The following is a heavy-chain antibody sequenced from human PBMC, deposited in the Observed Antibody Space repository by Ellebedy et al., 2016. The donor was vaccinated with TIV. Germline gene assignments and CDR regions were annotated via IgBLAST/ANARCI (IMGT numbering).Heavy chain of an antibody. CDR3: ARNSYEWSSRGGFDY. D-gene: IGHD3-3*01. Sequence: ASVKVSCKASGGTFSSYAISWVRQAPGQGLEWMGGIIPIFGTANYAQKFQGRVTITADESTSTAYMELSSLRSEDTAVYYCARNSYEWSSRGGFDYWGQGTLVTFSS. V-gene: IGHV1-69*13. CDR2: IIPIFGTA. CDR1: GGTFSSYA. J-gene: IGHJ4*02.